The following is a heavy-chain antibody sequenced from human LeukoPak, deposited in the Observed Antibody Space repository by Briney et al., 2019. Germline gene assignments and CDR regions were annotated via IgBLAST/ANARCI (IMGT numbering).Heavy chain of an antibody. CDR2: ITVAHYPT. V-gene: IGHV3-23*01. CDR1: GFNFSSFA. Sequence: GGSLVLSCAASGFNFSSFAMTGGRPAPGKGVEWGFSITVAHYPTYNTPSVKRPFTISTDNSNNTLYLQMTSLRADYTAIYYCTKDPNGDYIVAFYPWGQGTLVTFSS. D-gene: IGHD4-17*01. CDR3: TKDPNGDYIVAFYP. J-gene: IGHJ5*02.